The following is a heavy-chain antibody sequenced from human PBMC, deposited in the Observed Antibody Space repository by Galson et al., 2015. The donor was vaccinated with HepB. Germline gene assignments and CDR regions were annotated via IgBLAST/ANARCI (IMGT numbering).Heavy chain of an antibody. CDR3: ARDATTTWIQLWSPYYYYYGMDV. CDR2: IKQDGSEK. CDR1: GFTFSSYW. Sequence: SLRLSCAASGFTFSSYWMSWVRQAPGKGLEWVANIKQDGSEKYYVDSVKGRFTISRDNAKNSLYLQMNSQRAEDTAVYYCARDATTTWIQLWSPYYYYYGMDVWGQGTTVTVSS. J-gene: IGHJ6*02. D-gene: IGHD5-18*01. V-gene: IGHV3-7*01.